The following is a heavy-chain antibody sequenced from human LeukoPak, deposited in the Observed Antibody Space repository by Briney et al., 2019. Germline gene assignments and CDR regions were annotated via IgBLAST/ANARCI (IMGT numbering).Heavy chain of an antibody. V-gene: IGHV3-23*01. CDR3: AKDGSSSWYYYYYGMDV. Sequence: PGGSLRLSCAASGFTFSSYAMPWVRQAPGKGLEWVSTISGSGGSTYSADSVKGRFTISRDNSKNTLYLQMSSLRAEDTAVYYCAKDGSSSWYYYYYGMDVWGQGTTVTVSS. J-gene: IGHJ6*02. CDR2: ISGSGGST. D-gene: IGHD6-13*01. CDR1: GFTFSSYA.